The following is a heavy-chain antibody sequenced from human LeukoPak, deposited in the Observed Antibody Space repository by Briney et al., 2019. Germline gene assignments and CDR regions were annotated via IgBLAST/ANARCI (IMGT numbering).Heavy chain of an antibody. CDR1: GGTFSTYA. D-gene: IGHD2-2*01. Sequence: ASVKVSCKASGGTFSTYAVSWVRQAPGQGLEWMGWISAYNGNTDYAQKLQGRVTMTTDTSTSTAYMELRSLRSDDTAVYYCARVVWDIVVVPAALGKDYWGQGTLVTVSS. J-gene: IGHJ4*02. CDR3: ARVVWDIVVVPAALGKDY. CDR2: ISAYNGNT. V-gene: IGHV1-18*01.